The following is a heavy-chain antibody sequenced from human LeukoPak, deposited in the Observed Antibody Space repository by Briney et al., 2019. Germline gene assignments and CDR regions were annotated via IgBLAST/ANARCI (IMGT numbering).Heavy chain of an antibody. Sequence: SETLSLTCTVSGYSISSGYYWGWMRQPPGKGLEWIGYIYHSGSTYYNPSLKSRVTISVDRSKNQFSLKLSSVTAADTAVYYCARARGGSYGAFDIWGQGTMVTVSS. D-gene: IGHD1-26*01. V-gene: IGHV4-38-2*02. CDR3: ARARGGSYGAFDI. J-gene: IGHJ3*02. CDR2: IYHSGST. CDR1: GYSISSGYY.